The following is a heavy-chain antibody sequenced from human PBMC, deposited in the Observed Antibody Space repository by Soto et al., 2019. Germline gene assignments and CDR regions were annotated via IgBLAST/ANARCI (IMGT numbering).Heavy chain of an antibody. V-gene: IGHV4-31*03. CDR3: ARDSPGPYFDY. J-gene: IGHJ4*02. Sequence: PSETLSLTCTVSGGSISSGGYYWSWIRQHPGKGLEWIGYIYYSGSTYYNPSLKSRVTISVDTSKNQFSLKLSSVTAADTAVYYCARDSPGPYFDYWGQGTLVTVSS. CDR2: IYYSGST. CDR1: GGSISSGGYY.